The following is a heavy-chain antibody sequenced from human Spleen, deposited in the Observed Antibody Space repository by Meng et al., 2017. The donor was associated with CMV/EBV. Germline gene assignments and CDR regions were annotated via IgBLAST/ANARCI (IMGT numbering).Heavy chain of an antibody. CDR3: ARRPKYCSDFSCYYYYAMDV. Sequence: GESLKISCAASGFTFSNYALHWVRQAPGKGLEWVAVISYDGASQFYTDSVKGRFTISRSTSKNTLYLQMHSLRAEDTAVYYCARRPKYCSDFSCYYYYAMDVWGQGTTVTVSS. CDR2: ISYDGASQ. D-gene: IGHD2-15*01. J-gene: IGHJ6*02. V-gene: IGHV3-30-3*01. CDR1: GFTFSNYA.